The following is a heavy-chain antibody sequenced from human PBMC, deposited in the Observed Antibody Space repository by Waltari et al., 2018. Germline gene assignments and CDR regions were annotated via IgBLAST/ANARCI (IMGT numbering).Heavy chain of an antibody. CDR3: ARDRGKGLYLDT. D-gene: IGHD2-15*01. V-gene: IGHV4-4*02. Sequence: QLQESGPGLVKPSGTLSLICAVSGDSMSSTHWWSWVRQPPGKGLEWIGQVHGSGKTNYNLSFASRVTVSLDTSTYHIALKVTSATAADTALYYCARDRGKGLYLDTWGRGILVTVSP. J-gene: IGHJ4*02. CDR1: GDSMSSTHW. CDR2: VHGSGKT.